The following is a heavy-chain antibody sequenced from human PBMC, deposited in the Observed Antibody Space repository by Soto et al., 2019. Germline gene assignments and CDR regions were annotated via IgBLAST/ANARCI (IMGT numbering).Heavy chain of an antibody. CDR2: IYYSGST. CDR1: GGSFSGYY. J-gene: IGHJ6*04. CDR3: ARDYRSSTGGMDV. Sequence: SETLSLTCAVYGGSFSGYYWSWIRQTPGKGLEWIGAIYYSGSTYYNPSLKSRIRISVDTSKNQSSLKLSSVTAADTAVYYCARDYRSSTGGMDVWGKGTTV. D-gene: IGHD2-8*02. V-gene: IGHV4-34*09.